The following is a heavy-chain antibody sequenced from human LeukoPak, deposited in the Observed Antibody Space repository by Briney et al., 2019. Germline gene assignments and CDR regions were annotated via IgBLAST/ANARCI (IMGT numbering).Heavy chain of an antibody. Sequence: SVKVSCKASGGTFSSYAISWVRQAPGQGLEWMGRIIPILGIANYAQKFQGRVTITADKSTSTAYMELSSLRSEDTAVYYCARGRIVGATHEYFQHWGQGTLVTVSS. CDR3: ARGRIVGATHEYFQH. D-gene: IGHD1-26*01. J-gene: IGHJ1*01. V-gene: IGHV1-69*04. CDR2: IIPILGIA. CDR1: GGTFSSYA.